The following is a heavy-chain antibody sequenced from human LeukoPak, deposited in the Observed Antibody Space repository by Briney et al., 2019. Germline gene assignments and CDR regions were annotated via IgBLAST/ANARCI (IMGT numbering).Heavy chain of an antibody. J-gene: IGHJ5*02. V-gene: IGHV4-61*02. Sequence: SETLSLTCTVSGGSISSGSYYWSWIRQPAGKGLEWIGRIYTSGSTNYNPSLKSQVTISVDTSKNQFSLKLSSVTAAGTAVYYCARDRYDFWSGYPWFDPWGQGTLVTVSS. D-gene: IGHD3-3*01. CDR1: GGSISSGSYY. CDR3: ARDRYDFWSGYPWFDP. CDR2: IYTSGST.